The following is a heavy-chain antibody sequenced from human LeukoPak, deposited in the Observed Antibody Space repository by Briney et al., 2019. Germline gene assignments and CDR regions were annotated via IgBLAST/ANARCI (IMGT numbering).Heavy chain of an antibody. D-gene: IGHD1-1*01. V-gene: IGHV3-49*03. CDR1: GFTFGDYA. CDR2: IRSKAYGETA. CDR3: TRDRGAYNLYDY. J-gene: IGHJ4*02. Sequence: GGSLRLSCTASGFTFGDYAVSWIRQAPGKGLEWVGFIRSKAYGETADYAASVKGRFTVSRDDSKAIAYLQMNSLKTEDTAVYHCTRDRGAYNLYDYWGQGTLVTVSS.